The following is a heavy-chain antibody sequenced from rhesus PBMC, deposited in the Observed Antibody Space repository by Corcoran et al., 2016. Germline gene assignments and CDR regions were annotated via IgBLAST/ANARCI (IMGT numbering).Heavy chain of an antibody. CDR1: GDSVSTYW. J-gene: IGHJ4*01. D-gene: IGHD3-34*01. Sequence: QLQLQESGPGLVKPSETLSLTCAVSGDSVSTYWWRRIRHPPGKGREWIGRISAGGGTTSYNLSLQSRVTISIDTSKNQFSLKLSSMTAADTAVYYCAKVNGGDWGQGILVTVPS. CDR2: ISAGGGTT. V-gene: IGHV4-173*01. CDR3: AKVNGGD.